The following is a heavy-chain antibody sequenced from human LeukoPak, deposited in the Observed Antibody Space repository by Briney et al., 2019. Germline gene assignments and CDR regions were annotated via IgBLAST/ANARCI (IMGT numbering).Heavy chain of an antibody. J-gene: IGHJ6*03. CDR2: INHSGST. D-gene: IGHD6-6*01. V-gene: IGHV4-34*01. CDR3: AVEYSSSHYYYYMDV. Sequence: TSETLSLTCAVYGGSFSGYYWSWIRQPPGKGLEWIGEINHSGSTNYNPSLKSRVTISVDTSKNQFSLKLSSVTAADTAVYYCAVEYSSSHYYYYMDVWGKGTTVTVSS. CDR1: GGSFSGYY.